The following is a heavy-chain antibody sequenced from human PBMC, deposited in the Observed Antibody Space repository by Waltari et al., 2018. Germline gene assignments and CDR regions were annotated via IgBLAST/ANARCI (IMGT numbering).Heavy chain of an antibody. Sequence: QVQLVQSGAEVKKPGASVKVSCQASRDTFTAYYMHWVRQAPGKGLEWMGCINPNSGGTNDAQKFQGRVTMTGDTSISTAYMELSRLRSDDTAVYYCARPRTIFSPDDAFAVWGQGTMVTVSS. CDR3: ARPRTIFSPDDAFAV. CDR1: RDTFTAYY. V-gene: IGHV1-2*02. D-gene: IGHD3-9*01. J-gene: IGHJ3*01. CDR2: INPNSGGT.